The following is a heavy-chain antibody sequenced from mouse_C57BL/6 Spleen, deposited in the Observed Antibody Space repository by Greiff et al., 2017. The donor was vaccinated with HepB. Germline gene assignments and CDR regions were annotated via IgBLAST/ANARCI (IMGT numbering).Heavy chain of an antibody. D-gene: IGHD1-1*01. CDR3: ARIKKIVATYFDY. CDR2: TNPTNGRT. CDR1: GYTFTSYW. Sequence: QVQLQQPGADLVKAGASVKMSCKASGYTFTSYWMHWVKQRLGQGLEWFAETNPTNGRTYYNEKFKSKATLTVDKSSSTAYMLLSGPTFEDSAVYYCARIKKIVATYFDYVGQGTTLTVSS. J-gene: IGHJ2*01. V-gene: IGHV1S81*02.